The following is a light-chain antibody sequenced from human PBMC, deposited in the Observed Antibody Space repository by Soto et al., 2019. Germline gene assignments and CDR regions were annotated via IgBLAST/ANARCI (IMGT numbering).Light chain of an antibody. J-gene: IGKJ1*01. Sequence: EIVLTQSPGTLSLSPGERATLSCRASQSVSSYLAWYQQKPGQAPRLLIYGSSSRATGIPDRFSGGGSGTDFTLTISRLEPEDFAGYYCQQYGSSPRTFGQGTKVEVK. CDR3: QQYGSSPRT. CDR1: QSVSSY. V-gene: IGKV3-20*01. CDR2: GSS.